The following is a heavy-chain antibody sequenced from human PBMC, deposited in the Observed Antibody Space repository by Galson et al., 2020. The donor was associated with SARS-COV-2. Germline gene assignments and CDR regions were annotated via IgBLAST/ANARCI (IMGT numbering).Heavy chain of an antibody. V-gene: IGHV3-15*01. Sequence: TVGSLRLSCAASGFTFSNAWMTWVRQAPGKGLEWVGLIKSKTDGGTTDYAAPVKGRFTISRDDSKNTLYLQMISLKTEDTAVYYCTTGSSWDYWGQGTLVTVSS. J-gene: IGHJ4*02. CDR1: GFTFSNAW. CDR2: IKSKTDGGTT. CDR3: TTGSSWDY.